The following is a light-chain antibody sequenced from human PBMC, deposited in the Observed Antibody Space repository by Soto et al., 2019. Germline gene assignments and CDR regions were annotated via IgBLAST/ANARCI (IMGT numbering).Light chain of an antibody. J-gene: IGLJ1*01. V-gene: IGLV2-14*01. CDR3: SSYTSSSTSYV. CDR1: SSDVGGYNY. CDR2: DVS. Sequence: QSVLTQPASVSGSPGQSITISCTGTSSDVGGYNYVSWYQQHPGKAPKLMIYDVSNRPSGVSNRFSGSKSGNTASLTISGLQAEDEDDYYCSSYTSSSTSYVFGTGPKATVL.